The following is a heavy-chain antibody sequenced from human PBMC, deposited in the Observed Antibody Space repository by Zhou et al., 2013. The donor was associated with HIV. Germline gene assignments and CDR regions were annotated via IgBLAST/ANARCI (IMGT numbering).Heavy chain of an antibody. CDR2: SDVQFAAT. CDR1: GYTFNRYD. Sequence: QVRLVQSGDEVKKPGASVKVSCKTTGYTFNRYDVSWVRQSPGKGLEWMGRSDVQFAATVYAHNFTGRVVMTADTGTDTAFVDLGNLRPDDTAIYYCATDRQLDEVLTNAFAIWGQGTVVTVSS. CDR3: ATDRQLDEVLTNAFAI. V-gene: IGHV1-18*01. D-gene: IGHD3-9*01. J-gene: IGHJ3*02.